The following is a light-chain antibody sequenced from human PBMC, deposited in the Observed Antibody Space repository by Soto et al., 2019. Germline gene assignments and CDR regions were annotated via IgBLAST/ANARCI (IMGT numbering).Light chain of an antibody. Sequence: QSVLTQSPSASASLGASVTLTCTLSSEHSGYAIAWHQQRPEKGPRFLMMLNSDGSHNKGDGIPDRFSGSSSGTERFLTISSLQSEDEADYHCQTWGTGILLCGGGTKLT. CDR2: LNSDGSH. CDR1: SEHSGYA. V-gene: IGLV4-69*01. CDR3: QTWGTGILL. J-gene: IGLJ2*01.